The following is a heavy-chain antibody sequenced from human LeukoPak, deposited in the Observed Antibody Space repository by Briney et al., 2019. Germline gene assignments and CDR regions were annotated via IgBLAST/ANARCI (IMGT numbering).Heavy chain of an antibody. CDR2: ISYDGSKK. CDR3: ARQYDF. V-gene: IGHV3-30*04. CDR1: GFTFSSYV. J-gene: IGHJ4*02. Sequence: PGGSLRLSCTASGFTFSSYVMHWVRQAPGKGLEWVAVISYDGSKKYYADSVKGRFTIYRDNSKNTLYLQMNSLRTEDTALYYCARQYDFWGQGTQVTVSS. D-gene: IGHD3-3*01.